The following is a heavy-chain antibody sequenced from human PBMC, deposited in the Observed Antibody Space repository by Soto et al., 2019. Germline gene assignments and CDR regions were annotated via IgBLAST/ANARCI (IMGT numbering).Heavy chain of an antibody. D-gene: IGHD3-3*01. V-gene: IGHV3-11*05. J-gene: IGHJ4*02. CDR1: GFTFSDYF. CDR2: IGSDSSDT. CDR3: ARDYDFWSGYLSGHFDY. Sequence: QVQLVESGGGLVKPGGSLRLSCAASGFTFSDYFLTWIRQAPGKGLEWVSYIGSDSSDTNYADSVKGRFTISRDNANNSRFLQMNDLRVDDTAVYYCARDYDFWSGYLSGHFDYWGQGTLVTVSS.